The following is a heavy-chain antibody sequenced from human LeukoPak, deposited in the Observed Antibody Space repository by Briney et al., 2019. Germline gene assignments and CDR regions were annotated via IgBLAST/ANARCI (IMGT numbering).Heavy chain of an antibody. CDR2: IYYSGST. J-gene: IGHJ4*02. Sequence: SETLSLTCTVSGGSISSYYWSWIRQPPGKGLEWIGYIYYSGSTNYNPSLKSRVTISVDTSKNQFSLKLSSVTAADTAVYYCARRPAFYGSGYDYWGQGTLVTVSS. CDR3: ARRPAFYGSGYDY. CDR1: GGSISSYY. D-gene: IGHD3-10*01. V-gene: IGHV4-59*08.